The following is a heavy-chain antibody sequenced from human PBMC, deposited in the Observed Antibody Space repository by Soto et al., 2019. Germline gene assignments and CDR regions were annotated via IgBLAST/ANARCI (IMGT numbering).Heavy chain of an antibody. CDR3: ARDSYRYYDSSGYFNWFDP. V-gene: IGHV1-69*13. J-gene: IGHJ5*02. Sequence: SVKVSCKASGGTFSSYAISWVRQAPGQGLEWIGGIIPIFGTANYAQKFQGRVTITADESTSTAYMELSSLRSEDTAVYYCARDSYRYYDSSGYFNWFDPWGQGTLVTVSS. CDR2: IIPIFGTA. D-gene: IGHD3-22*01. CDR1: GGTFSSYA.